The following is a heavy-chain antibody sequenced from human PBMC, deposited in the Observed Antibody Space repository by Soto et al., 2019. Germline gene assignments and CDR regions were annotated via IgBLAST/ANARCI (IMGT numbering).Heavy chain of an antibody. Sequence: GASLRLSCAASGFTVSSNYMSWVRQAPGKGLEWVSVIYSGGSTYYADSVKGRFTISRDNSKNTLYLQMNSLRAEDTAVYYCARGGYDFWSGYYPYFDYWGQGALVTVSS. D-gene: IGHD3-3*01. CDR3: ARGGYDFWSGYYPYFDY. CDR1: GFTVSSNY. J-gene: IGHJ4*02. V-gene: IGHV3-53*01. CDR2: IYSGGST.